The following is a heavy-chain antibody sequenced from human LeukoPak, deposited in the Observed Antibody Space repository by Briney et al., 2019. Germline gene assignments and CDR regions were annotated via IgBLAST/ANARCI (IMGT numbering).Heavy chain of an antibody. CDR3: ARVYYYDSSGYRVYYYMDV. CDR2: IYTSGST. Sequence: SQTLSLTCTVSGGSISSGSYYWRWLRQPAGRGLEWVGRIYTSGSTNYNPSLKRRVTISVDTSKNHFSLKLSSVPAADTAVYYCARVYYYDSSGYRVYYYMDVWGKGTTVTVSS. CDR1: GGSISSGSYY. V-gene: IGHV4-61*02. J-gene: IGHJ6*03. D-gene: IGHD3-22*01.